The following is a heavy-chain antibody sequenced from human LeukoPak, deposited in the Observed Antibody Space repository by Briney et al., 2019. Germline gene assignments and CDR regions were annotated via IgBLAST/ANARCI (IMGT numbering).Heavy chain of an antibody. D-gene: IGHD2-2*01. CDR3: ATSPLKYQLPSDDAFDI. CDR1: GYTLTELS. V-gene: IGHV1-24*01. Sequence: ASVKVSCKVSGYTLTELSMHWVRQAPGKGLEWIGGFDPEDGETIYAQKFQGRVTMTEDTSTDTAYMELSSLRSEDTAVYYCATSPLKYQLPSDDAFDIWGQGTMVTVSS. CDR2: FDPEDGET. J-gene: IGHJ3*02.